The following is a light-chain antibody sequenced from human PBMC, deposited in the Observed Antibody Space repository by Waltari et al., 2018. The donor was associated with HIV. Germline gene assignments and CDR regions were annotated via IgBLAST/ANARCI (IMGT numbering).Light chain of an antibody. J-gene: IGLJ2*01. V-gene: IGLV2-14*03. CDR1: SSRVGGYYY. CDR3: SSYTSSTTLVV. Sequence: SALTQPASVSGSPGQCLTIPFPGTSSRVGGYYYAAWYQQHPGNAPKLLIYDVSNRPSGVSNRFSGSKSGNTASLTISGLQAEDEADYFCSSYTSSTTLVVFGGGTKLTVL. CDR2: DVS.